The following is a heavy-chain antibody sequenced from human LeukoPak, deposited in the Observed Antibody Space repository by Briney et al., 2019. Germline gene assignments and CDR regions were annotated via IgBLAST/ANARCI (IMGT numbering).Heavy chain of an antibody. CDR1: GYTFTSYD. D-gene: IGHD1-26*01. CDR3: ARDWEVGTGY. J-gene: IGHJ4*02. Sequence: ASVKVSCKASGYTFTSYDINWVRQATGQGLEWMGWMNPNSGNTGYAQKFQDRVTMTRDTSISTAYMELSSLRSDDTAVYYCARDWEVGTGYWGQGTLVTVSS. V-gene: IGHV1-8*01. CDR2: MNPNSGNT.